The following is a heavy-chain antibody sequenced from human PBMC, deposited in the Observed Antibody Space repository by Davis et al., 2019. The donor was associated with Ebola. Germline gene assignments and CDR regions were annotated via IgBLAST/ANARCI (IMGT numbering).Heavy chain of an antibody. Sequence: GGSLRLSCVVSGFTVTMNYMSWVRQAPGKGLQWVSVIYTDGRTDYADSVKGRFTISRDNSENTLYLKINSLRVEDTAVYYCAREWELLRSGAFDVWGQGTLVTVSS. CDR3: AREWELLRSGAFDV. J-gene: IGHJ3*01. D-gene: IGHD1-26*01. V-gene: IGHV3-53*01. CDR1: GFTVTMNY. CDR2: IYTDGRT.